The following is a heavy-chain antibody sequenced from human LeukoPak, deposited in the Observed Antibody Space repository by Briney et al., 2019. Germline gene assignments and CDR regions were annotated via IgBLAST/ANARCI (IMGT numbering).Heavy chain of an antibody. Sequence: SETLSLTCTVSGGSISSYYWNWIRQPPGKGLEWIGYIFYSGRTSYNPSLKSRVTISVDTSKNQFSLKLSSVTAADTAVYFCARGPYSYDSSGAFDIWGQGTMVTVSS. J-gene: IGHJ3*02. CDR1: GGSISSYY. CDR2: IFYSGRT. D-gene: IGHD3-22*01. CDR3: ARGPYSYDSSGAFDI. V-gene: IGHV4-59*08.